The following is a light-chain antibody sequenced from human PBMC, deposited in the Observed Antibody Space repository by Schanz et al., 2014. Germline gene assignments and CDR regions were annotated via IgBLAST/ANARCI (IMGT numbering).Light chain of an antibody. V-gene: IGLV2-23*01. CDR1: SSDVGSYNL. CDR3: CSYAGSPYV. Sequence: QSALTQPASVSGSPGQSITISCTGTSSDVGSYNLVSWYQQHPGKAPKLMIYEDSKRPSGVPARFSGSKSGNTASLTISGLQAEDDADYYCCSYAGSPYVFGTGTKLTVL. J-gene: IGLJ1*01. CDR2: EDS.